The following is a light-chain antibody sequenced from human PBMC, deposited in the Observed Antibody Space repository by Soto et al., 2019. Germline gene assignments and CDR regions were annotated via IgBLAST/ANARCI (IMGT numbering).Light chain of an antibody. CDR2: GAS. CDR3: LQSYSTSRT. Sequence: DIQMTQSPSSLSASVGDRVTITCRASQSISSYLNWYQQKPGKAPKLLIYGASSLQSGVPPRFSGSGSGTEFTLIISRLLPEDFATYYCLQSYSTSRTFGQGNKVEIK. J-gene: IGKJ1*01. CDR1: QSISSY. V-gene: IGKV1-39*01.